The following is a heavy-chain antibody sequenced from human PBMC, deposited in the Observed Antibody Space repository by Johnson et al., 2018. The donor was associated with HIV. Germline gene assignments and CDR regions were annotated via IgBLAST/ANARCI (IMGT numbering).Heavy chain of an antibody. CDR3: ARSDYVWGSYTRKGAFDI. Sequence: VQLVESGGGLVQPGRSLRLSCAASGFTFDDYAMHWVRQAPGKGLEWVSGISWNSGSIGYADSVKGRFTISRDNAKNSLYLKMNSLRADDTALYYCARSDYVWGSYTRKGAFDIWGQGTMVTVSS. V-gene: IGHV3-9*01. CDR2: ISWNSGSI. CDR1: GFTFDDYA. J-gene: IGHJ3*02. D-gene: IGHD3-16*01.